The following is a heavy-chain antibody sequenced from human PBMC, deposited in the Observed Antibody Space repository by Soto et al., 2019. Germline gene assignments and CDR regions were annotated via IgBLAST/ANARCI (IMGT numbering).Heavy chain of an antibody. V-gene: IGHV4-30-4*01. J-gene: IGHJ6*02. CDR3: ARGPGRYFDWLHTDV. CDR1: GGSISSGDYY. CDR2: IYYSVST. Sequence: PSETLSLTCTVSGGSISSGDYYCSWIRQPPGKGLEWIGYIYYSVSTYYNPSLKSRVTISVDTSKNQFSLKLSSVTAADTAVYYCARGPGRYFDWLHTDVWGQGTKVTVSS. D-gene: IGHD3-9*01.